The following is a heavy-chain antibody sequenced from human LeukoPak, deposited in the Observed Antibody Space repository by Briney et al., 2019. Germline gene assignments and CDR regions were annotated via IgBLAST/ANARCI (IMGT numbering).Heavy chain of an antibody. CDR3: ANGGPKREPFDY. CDR2: IYTSGST. V-gene: IGHV4-61*02. CDR1: GGSISSGSYY. D-gene: IGHD3-16*01. J-gene: IGHJ4*02. Sequence: PSETLSLTCTVSGGSISSGSYYWSWIRQPAGKGLEWIGRIYTSGSTYYNPSLKGRVTISVDRSKNQFSLKLSSVTAADTAVYYCANGGPKREPFDYWGQGTLVTVSS.